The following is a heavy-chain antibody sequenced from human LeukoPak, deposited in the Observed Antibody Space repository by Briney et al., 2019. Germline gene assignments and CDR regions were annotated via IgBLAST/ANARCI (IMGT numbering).Heavy chain of an antibody. Sequence: SGGSLRLSCAASGFTFSSYEMNWVRQAPGKGLEWVSYISSSGSTIYYADSVKGRFTISRDNAKNSLYLQMNSLRAEDTAVYYCARGFDYYDSGQPIDYWGQGTLVTVSS. CDR3: ARGFDYYDSGQPIDY. J-gene: IGHJ4*02. CDR1: GFTFSSYE. CDR2: ISSSGSTI. D-gene: IGHD3-22*01. V-gene: IGHV3-48*03.